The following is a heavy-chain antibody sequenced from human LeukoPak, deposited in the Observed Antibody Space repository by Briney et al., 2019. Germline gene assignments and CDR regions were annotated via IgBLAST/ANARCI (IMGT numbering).Heavy chain of an antibody. Sequence: PVKVSCKASGGTFSSYAISWVRQAPGQGLEWMGGIIPIFGTANYAQKFQGRVTITTDESTSTAYMELSSLRSEDTAVYYCATTYDYGGNSGALDYWGQGTLVTVSS. CDR2: IIPIFGTA. V-gene: IGHV1-69*05. J-gene: IGHJ4*02. CDR3: ATTYDYGGNSGALDY. CDR1: GGTFSSYA. D-gene: IGHD4-23*01.